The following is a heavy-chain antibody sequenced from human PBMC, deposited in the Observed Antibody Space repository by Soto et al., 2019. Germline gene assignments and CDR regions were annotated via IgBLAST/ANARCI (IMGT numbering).Heavy chain of an antibody. CDR2: ISYSGST. CDR1: GGSMSSHY. J-gene: IGHJ4*02. V-gene: IGHV4-59*11. Sequence: SETLSLTCTVSGGSMSSHYWTWLRQPPGKGLEWIGYISYSGSTYYNPSLRSRVTISADTSRNQFSLKLSSVIAADTAVYYCARADPDASVGYWGQGTLVTVSS. D-gene: IGHD3-16*01. CDR3: ARADPDASVGY.